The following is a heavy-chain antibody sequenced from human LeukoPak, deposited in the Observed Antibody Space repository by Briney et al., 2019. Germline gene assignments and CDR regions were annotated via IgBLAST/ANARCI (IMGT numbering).Heavy chain of an antibody. CDR2: IIPIFGTA. V-gene: IGHV1-69*01. CDR1: GGTLSSYA. CDR3: ARGSTTAQRKDAFDI. J-gene: IGHJ3*02. D-gene: IGHD4-17*01. Sequence: SVKVSCKASGGTLSSYAISWVRQAPGQGLEWMGGIIPIFGTANYAQKFQGRVTITADESTSTAYMELSSLGAEDMALYYCARGSTTAQRKDAFDIWGQGTMVTVSS.